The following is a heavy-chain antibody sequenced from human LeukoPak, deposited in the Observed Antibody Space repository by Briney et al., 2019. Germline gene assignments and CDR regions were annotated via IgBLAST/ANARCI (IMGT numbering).Heavy chain of an antibody. D-gene: IGHD3-16*01. CDR1: GGSISLWQ. V-gene: IGHV4-4*07. CDR2: LHTSGGP. J-gene: IGHJ4*02. Sequence: ETLSLTCSVSGGSISLWQWNWIRQVAGKGLEWIGRLHTSGGPKYNPSLKSRVTMSLDTSKNQFFLKVSSVTAADTAVYFCATGGGPFDYWGQGILVTVSS. CDR3: ATGGGPFDY.